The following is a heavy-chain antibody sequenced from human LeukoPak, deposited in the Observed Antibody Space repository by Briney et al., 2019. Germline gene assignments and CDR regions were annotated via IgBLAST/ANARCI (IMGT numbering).Heavy chain of an antibody. CDR1: GGSISSYY. J-gene: IGHJ5*02. CDR3: ARAGGSYYPIMYNWFDP. Sequence: PSETLSLTCTVSGGSISSYYWSWIRQPPGKGLEWIGYIYYSGSTNYNPSLKSRVTISVDTSKNQFSLKLSSVTAADTAVYYCARAGGSYYPIMYNWFDPWGQGTLDTVSS. D-gene: IGHD3-10*01. V-gene: IGHV4-59*01. CDR2: IYYSGST.